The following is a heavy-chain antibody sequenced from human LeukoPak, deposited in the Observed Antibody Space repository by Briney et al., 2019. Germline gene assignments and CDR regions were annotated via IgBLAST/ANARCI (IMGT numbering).Heavy chain of an antibody. J-gene: IGHJ4*02. D-gene: IGHD6-19*01. CDR2: IYYSGST. Sequence: SETLSLTCAVYGGSFSGYYWGWIRQPPGKGLEWIGSIYYSGSTYYNPSLESRVTISVDTSKNQFSLRLSSVTAADTAVYYCATSGWYLLPGVYWGQGTLVTVSS. CDR1: GGSFSGYY. CDR3: ATSGWYLLPGVY. V-gene: IGHV4-39*01.